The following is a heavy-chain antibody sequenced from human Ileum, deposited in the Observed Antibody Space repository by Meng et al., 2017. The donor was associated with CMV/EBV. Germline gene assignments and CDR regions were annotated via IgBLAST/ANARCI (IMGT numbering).Heavy chain of an antibody. V-gene: IGHV1-2*02. J-gene: IGHJ4*02. CDR1: GNIFTGYY. D-gene: IGHD7-27*01. Sequence: QLVQSGTELKKPGASVKVSCKASGNIFTGYYMHWVRQATGQGLEWVGCINLNSGVIDFAQKFQGRITLTRDTSITTAYMELTRLIYDDTAVYYCARENWVYDYWGQGTLVTVSS. CDR3: ARENWVYDY. CDR2: INLNSGVI.